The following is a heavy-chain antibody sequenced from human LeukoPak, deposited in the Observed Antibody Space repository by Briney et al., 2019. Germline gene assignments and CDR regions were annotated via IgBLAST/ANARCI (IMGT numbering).Heavy chain of an antibody. CDR2: ISYDGSNK. CDR1: GFTFDDYA. CDR3: AKGGTGDIDY. Sequence: PGGSLRLSCAASGFTFDDYAMHWVRQAPGKGLEWVAVISYDGSNKYYADSVKGRFTISRDNSKNTLYPQMNSLRAEDTAVYYCAKGGTGDIDYWGQGTLVTVSS. D-gene: IGHD7-27*01. J-gene: IGHJ4*02. V-gene: IGHV3-30*18.